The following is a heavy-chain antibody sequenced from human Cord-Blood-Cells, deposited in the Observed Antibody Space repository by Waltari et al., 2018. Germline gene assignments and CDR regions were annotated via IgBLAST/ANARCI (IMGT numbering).Heavy chain of an antibody. J-gene: IGHJ4*02. CDR1: GYTFTSYA. Sequence: QVQLVQSGAEVKKPGASVKVYCKSSGYTFTSYAMHWVRQAPGQRLEWMGWINAGNGNTKYSQKCQGRVTITRDTSESTAYMELSSLRSEDTAVYYCATESLDYWGQGTLVTVSS. CDR2: INAGNGNT. V-gene: IGHV1-3*01. CDR3: ATESLDY.